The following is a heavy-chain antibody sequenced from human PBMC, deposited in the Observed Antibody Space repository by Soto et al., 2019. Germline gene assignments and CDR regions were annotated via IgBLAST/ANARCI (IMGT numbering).Heavy chain of an antibody. Sequence: QVQLVQSGAEVKKPWASVKVSCKASGYTFTSYGLSWVRQAPGQGLEWRGWISTYNGNTNYAQKFQGRLTMTTDTSTSTAYMELRSLRSDDPAVYYCAIRTGTYPYYFDYWGQGTLVTVSS. CDR3: AIRTGTYPYYFDY. D-gene: IGHD1-26*01. V-gene: IGHV1-18*01. J-gene: IGHJ4*02. CDR2: ISTYNGNT. CDR1: GYTFTSYG.